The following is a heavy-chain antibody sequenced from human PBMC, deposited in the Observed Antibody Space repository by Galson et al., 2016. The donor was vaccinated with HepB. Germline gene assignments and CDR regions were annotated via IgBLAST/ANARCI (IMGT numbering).Heavy chain of an antibody. D-gene: IGHD3-10*01. CDR1: GLMYAHYA. J-gene: IGHJ3*01. Sequence: SLRLSCAASGLMYAHYAMNWVRQAPGKGLEWVSIIDDSGDHIYYAESVKDRFTISRDKATNTLYLQMNSLRAEDTALYYCARDRGYRALDLWGQGTTVTVSS. V-gene: IGHV3-23*01. CDR2: IDDSGDHI. CDR3: ARDRGYRALDL.